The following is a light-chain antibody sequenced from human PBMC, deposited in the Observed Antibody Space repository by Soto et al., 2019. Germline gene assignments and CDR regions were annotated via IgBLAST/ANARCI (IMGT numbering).Light chain of an antibody. CDR3: QQCGSLPGT. J-gene: IGKJ1*01. Sequence: ETVLTQSPGTLSLSPGERATLSCRASQTVNGNYLGWYQQKPGQAPRLLIYVTSSRATGIPDRFSGSGSGTDFTLTISRLEPEDFAVYYCQQCGSLPGTFGQGTRVDIK. V-gene: IGKV3-20*01. CDR2: VTS. CDR1: QTVNGNY.